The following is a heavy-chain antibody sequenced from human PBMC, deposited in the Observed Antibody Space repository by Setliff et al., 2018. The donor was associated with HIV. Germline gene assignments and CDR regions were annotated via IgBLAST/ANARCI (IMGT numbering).Heavy chain of an antibody. Sequence: SVKVSCKASGGTFSSYATSWVRQAPGQGLEWMGGIIPIFGTANYAQKFQGRVTITADESTSTAYMELSSLRSEDTAVYYCASALWVTPRVLDYWGQGTLVTVSS. CDR1: GGTFSSYA. J-gene: IGHJ4*02. D-gene: IGHD3-16*01. CDR3: ASALWVTPRVLDY. CDR2: IIPIFGTA. V-gene: IGHV1-69*13.